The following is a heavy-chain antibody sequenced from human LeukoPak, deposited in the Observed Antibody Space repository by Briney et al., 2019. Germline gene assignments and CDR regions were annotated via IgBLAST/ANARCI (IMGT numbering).Heavy chain of an antibody. D-gene: IGHD3-10*01. CDR1: GFTFSSYW. CDR3: ARAIRGSAVDTGDR. J-gene: IGHJ4*02. CDR2: IKNDGSEE. V-gene: IGHV3-7*01. Sequence: GGSLRLSCAASGFTFSSYWKRWVRQAPGKGLEGVANIKNDGSEEYYVDSVKGRFTISRDNAKNSLFLKMNSLTVEDTAVYYCARAIRGSAVDTGDRWGQGTLVTVSS.